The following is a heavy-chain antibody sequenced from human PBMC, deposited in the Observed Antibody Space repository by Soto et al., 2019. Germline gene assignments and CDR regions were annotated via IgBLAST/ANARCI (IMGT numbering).Heavy chain of an antibody. J-gene: IGHJ4*02. D-gene: IGHD3-10*01. CDR3: ATSYGSGYRAFDY. CDR2: ISHTGTT. Sequence: SVTKRLPCSVAHGSSGNRSYCRVWNNQTPGKGLEWIGSISHTGTTYYNPSLTSRVTVAVDKSRNQFSLKLSSVTAADTAMYYCATSYGSGYRAFDYWGQGALVTVSS. CDR1: HGSSGNRSYC. V-gene: IGHV4-39*07.